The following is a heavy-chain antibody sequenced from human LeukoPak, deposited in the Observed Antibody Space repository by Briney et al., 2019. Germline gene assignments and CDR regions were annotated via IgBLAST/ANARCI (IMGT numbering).Heavy chain of an antibody. J-gene: IGHJ4*02. V-gene: IGHV3-30-3*01. D-gene: IGHD2-15*01. CDR3: ARDLGYCSGGSCYPTYYFDY. CDR2: ISYDGSNK. Sequence: GGSLRLSCAASGFTFSSYAMHWVRQAPGKGLEWVAVISYDGSNKYYADSVKGRFTISRDNSKNTLYLQMNSLRAEDTAVYYCARDLGYCSGGSCYPTYYFDYWGQGTLVTVSS. CDR1: GFTFSSYA.